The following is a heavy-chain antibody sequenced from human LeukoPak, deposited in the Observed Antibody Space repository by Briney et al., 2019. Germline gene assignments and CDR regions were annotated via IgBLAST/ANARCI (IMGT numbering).Heavy chain of an antibody. CDR2: IDPKSGGP. Sequence: ASVKVSCKASGYTFTDYYIHWVRQAPGQGLEWMGWIDPKSGGPNYAQKFQGRVTTTRDTSISTAYMELSSLKSDDTAVYYCARSVYGGKGAGDNWFDPWGQGTLVTVSS. J-gene: IGHJ5*02. CDR1: GYTFTDYY. D-gene: IGHD4-23*01. V-gene: IGHV1-2*02. CDR3: ARSVYGGKGAGDNWFDP.